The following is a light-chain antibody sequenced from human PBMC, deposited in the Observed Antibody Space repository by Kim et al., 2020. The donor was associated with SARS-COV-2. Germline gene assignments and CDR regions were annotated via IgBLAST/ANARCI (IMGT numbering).Light chain of an antibody. V-gene: IGKV3-20*01. CDR3: QHFGSPPIA. CDR2: GSS. CDR1: QNVNYMH. J-gene: IGKJ5*01. Sequence: GERSTLSWRASQNVNYMHVVWYQQRPGQPPRLVMDGSSSRVAGTPDRFSGSGSGTDFTLTISRLEPEDFAVYYCQHFGSPPIAFGQGTRLEIK.